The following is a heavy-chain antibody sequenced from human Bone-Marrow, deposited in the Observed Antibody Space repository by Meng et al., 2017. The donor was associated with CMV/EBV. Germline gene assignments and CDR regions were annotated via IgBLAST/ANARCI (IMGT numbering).Heavy chain of an antibody. CDR1: GGSFSGYY. J-gene: IGHJ6*02. CDR2: INHSGST. V-gene: IGHV4-34*01. D-gene: IGHD6-19*01. Sequence: SQTLSLTCAVYGGSFSGYYWSWIRQPPGKGLEWIGEINHSGSTNYNPSLKSRVTISVDTSKNQFSLKLSSVAAADTAVYYCAGGMWLVRRWDYYYDGMDVWGQGTTVTVSS. CDR3: AGGMWLVRRWDYYYDGMDV.